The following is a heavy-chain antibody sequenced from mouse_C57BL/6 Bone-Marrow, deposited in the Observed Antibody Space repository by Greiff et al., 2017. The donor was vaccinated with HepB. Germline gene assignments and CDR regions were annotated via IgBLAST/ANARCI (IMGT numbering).Heavy chain of an antibody. J-gene: IGHJ4*01. CDR1: GFSLTSYG. CDR2: IWRGGST. D-gene: IGHD2-4*01. V-gene: IGHV2-5*01. CDR3: AKEGTIYYDYGYAMDY. Sequence: VQLQQSGPGLVQPSQSLSITCTVSGFSLTSYGVHWVRQSPGKGLEWLGVIWRGGSTDYNAAFMSRLSITKDNSKSQVFFKMNSLQADDTAIYYCAKEGTIYYDYGYAMDYWGQGTSVTVSS.